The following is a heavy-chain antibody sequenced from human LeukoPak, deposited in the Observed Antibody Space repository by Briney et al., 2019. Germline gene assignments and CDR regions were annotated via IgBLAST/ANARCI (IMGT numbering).Heavy chain of an antibody. CDR3: ARGREGDYDSSGLFDY. V-gene: IGHV1-46*01. D-gene: IGHD3-22*01. J-gene: IGHJ4*02. CDR2: INPSGGST. Sequence: GASVKVSCKASGYTFTSYYMHWVRQAPGQGLEWMGIINPSGGSTSYAQKFQGRVTMTRDMSTSTVYMELSSLRSEDTAVYYCARGREGDYDSSGLFDYWGQGTLVTVSS. CDR1: GYTFTSYY.